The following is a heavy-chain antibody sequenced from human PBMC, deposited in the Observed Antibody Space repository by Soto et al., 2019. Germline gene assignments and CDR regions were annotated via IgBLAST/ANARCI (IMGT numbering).Heavy chain of an antibody. CDR1: GGSVSSGSYY. J-gene: IGHJ5*02. Sequence: SETLSLTCTVSGGSVSSGSYYWSWIRQPPGKGLEWIGYIYYSGCTNYNPSLKSRVTISVDTSKNQFSLKLSSVTAADTAVYYCARDYGSGSYLKLNWFDPWGQGTLVTVSS. CDR2: IYYSGCT. CDR3: ARDYGSGSYLKLNWFDP. D-gene: IGHD3-10*01. V-gene: IGHV4-61*01.